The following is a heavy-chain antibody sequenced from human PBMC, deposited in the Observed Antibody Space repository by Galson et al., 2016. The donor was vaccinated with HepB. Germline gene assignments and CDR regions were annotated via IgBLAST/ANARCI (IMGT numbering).Heavy chain of an antibody. CDR3: ARQRTSGYSY. D-gene: IGHD3-22*01. J-gene: IGHJ4*02. CDR2: IYPGDSET. V-gene: IGHV5-51*01. Sequence: QSGAEVKKPGESLKISCEGSGYSFSSYWIAWVRQMPGKGLEWMGSIYPGDSETRYSPSFQGQVTISADKSISTAYLHWISLKASGTAMYYCARQRTSGYSYWGQGTLVTVSS. CDR1: GYSFSSYW.